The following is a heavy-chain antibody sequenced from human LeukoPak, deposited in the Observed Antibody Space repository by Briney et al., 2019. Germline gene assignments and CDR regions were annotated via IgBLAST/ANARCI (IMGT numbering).Heavy chain of an antibody. CDR1: GYTFRSYG. CDR2: ISVYNGYT. J-gene: IGHJ4*02. D-gene: IGHD6-19*01. CDR3: AREYTYNSGWYGDS. V-gene: IGHV1-18*01. Sequence: ASVKVSYKASGYTFRSYGLSWVRQAPGQGLEWVGWISVYNGYTHYAQKLQDRVTLTTDTSTSTAYMELRSLRSDDTAVYYCAREYTYNSGWYGDSWGQGTLVTVSS.